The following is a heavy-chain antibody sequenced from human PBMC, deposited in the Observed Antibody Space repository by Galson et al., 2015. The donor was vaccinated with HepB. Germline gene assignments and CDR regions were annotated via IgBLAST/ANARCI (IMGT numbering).Heavy chain of an antibody. Sequence: PLRLSCAASGFTFRTYAMHWVRQAPGKGLEWVAVLTYDGSNKDYTDSVKGRFTISRDNSKNTLYLQMVNLRPEDTAVYYCARGGSPEKVNVFLGVGVYWWGQGTLVIVSS. V-gene: IGHV3-30-3*01. CDR1: GFTFRTYA. CDR2: LTYDGSNK. D-gene: IGHD2-8*02. J-gene: IGHJ4*02. CDR3: ARGGSPEKVNVFLGVGVYW.